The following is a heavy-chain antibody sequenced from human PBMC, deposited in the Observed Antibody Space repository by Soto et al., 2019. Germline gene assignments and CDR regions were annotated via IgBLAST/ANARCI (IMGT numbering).Heavy chain of an antibody. CDR3: ARGGGAFYYGSGSYYIHFDY. CDR1: GGSISSGGYY. V-gene: IGHV4-31*03. CDR2: IYYSGST. Sequence: QVQLQESGPGLVKPSQTLSLTCTVSGGSISSGGYYWSWIRQHPGKGLEWIGYIYYSGSTYYNPSLKSRVTISVDTSKNQFSLKLSSVTAADTAVYYCARGGGAFYYGSGSYYIHFDYWGQGTLVTVSS. D-gene: IGHD3-10*01. J-gene: IGHJ4*02.